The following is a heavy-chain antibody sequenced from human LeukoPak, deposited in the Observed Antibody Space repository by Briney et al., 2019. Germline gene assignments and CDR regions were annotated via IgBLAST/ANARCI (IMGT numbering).Heavy chain of an antibody. CDR1: GFTFDDYD. J-gene: IGHJ4*02. V-gene: IGHV3-15*07. Sequence: GRSLRLSCAASGFTFDDYDMHWVRQAPGKGLEWVGRIKSNSEGGTADCAAPVEGRFTISRHDSESTMYLQMNSLKTEDTAVYYCTTDRDALRYWGQGTPVTVPS. CDR3: TTDRDALRY. CDR2: IKSNSEGGTA. D-gene: IGHD2-21*02.